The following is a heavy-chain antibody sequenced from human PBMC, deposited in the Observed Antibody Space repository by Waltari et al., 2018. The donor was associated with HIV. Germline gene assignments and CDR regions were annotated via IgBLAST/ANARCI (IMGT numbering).Heavy chain of an antibody. Sequence: QVQLQESGPGLVKPSETLSLTCTVSGGSISSYYWSWIRQPPGKGLEWSGYIHNRGSTNHNPTLKSRVTISVDTSKNQFSLKLSSVTAADSAVYYCARDLVVYYDSRRWAFDIWGQGTMVTVSS. CDR1: GGSISSYY. CDR3: ARDLVVYYDSRRWAFDI. J-gene: IGHJ3*02. D-gene: IGHD3-22*01. V-gene: IGHV4-59*01. CDR2: IHNRGST.